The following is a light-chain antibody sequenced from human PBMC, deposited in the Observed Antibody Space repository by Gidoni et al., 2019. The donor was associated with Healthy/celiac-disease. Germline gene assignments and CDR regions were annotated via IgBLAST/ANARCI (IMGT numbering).Light chain of an antibody. Sequence: EIVLTQSPATLSLSPGERATLSCRASQSVSSYLAWYQQKPGQAPRLLIYDASNRATGIPARFSGSGSGTDFTLTISSLEPEDFAVYYCQQRSNWPPMYXFXPGDQA. J-gene: IGKJ2*01. CDR1: QSVSSY. CDR2: DAS. V-gene: IGKV3-11*01. CDR3: QQRSNWPPMYX.